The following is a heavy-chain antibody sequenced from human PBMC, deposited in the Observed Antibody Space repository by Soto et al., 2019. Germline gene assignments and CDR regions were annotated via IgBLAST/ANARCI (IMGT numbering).Heavy chain of an antibody. D-gene: IGHD1-7*01. CDR3: AGTTSYQWYYMDV. Sequence: QVQLQESGPGLVKPSQTLSLTCAISGDSVSSNSAAWNWIRLSPSRGLEWLARTYYRSRWYNDYAVSVRSRITVNPHTSKTQFSLQLTSVTPEDTAVYYCAGTTSYQWYYMDVWGKGTTVTVSS. J-gene: IGHJ6*03. CDR1: GDSVSSNSAA. CDR2: TYYRSRWYN. V-gene: IGHV6-1*01.